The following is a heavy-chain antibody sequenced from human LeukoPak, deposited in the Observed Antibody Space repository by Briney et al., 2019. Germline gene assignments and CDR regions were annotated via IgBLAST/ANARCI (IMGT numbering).Heavy chain of an antibody. CDR3: ARRLTQYDCFDP. Sequence: SQTLSLTCAISGDSVSGNSVTWNWIRQSPSRGLEWLGRTYYRSTWYNDYAVSVRGRITVNPNTSKNQFSLHLNSVTPEDTAVYYCARRLTQYDCFDPWGQGILVTVSS. J-gene: IGHJ5*02. V-gene: IGHV6-1*01. D-gene: IGHD2-2*01. CDR1: GDSVSGNSVT. CDR2: TYYRSTWYN.